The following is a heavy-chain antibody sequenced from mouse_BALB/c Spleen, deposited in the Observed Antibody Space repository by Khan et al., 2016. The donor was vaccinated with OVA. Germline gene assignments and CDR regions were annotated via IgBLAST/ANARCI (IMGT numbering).Heavy chain of an antibody. CDR3: AREGALYHCDH. J-gene: IGHJ2*01. CDR1: GYIFTSYW. Sequence: QVQLVQSGAELVRPGASVKLSCKTSGYIFTSYWIHWVKQRSGQGLEWIAWIYPGTDHSYYNETFKDKATLTAEKSYSTVYILLSSLTSEYSIVYFCAREGALYHCDHWGPGTTLTVSS. D-gene: IGHD3-1*01. V-gene: IGHV1-76*01. CDR2: IYPGTDHS.